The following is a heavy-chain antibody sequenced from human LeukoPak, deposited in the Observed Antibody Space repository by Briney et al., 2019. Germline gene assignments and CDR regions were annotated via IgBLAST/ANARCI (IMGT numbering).Heavy chain of an antibody. J-gene: IGHJ4*02. CDR2: IWYDGSNK. CDR1: GFTFSSYG. Sequence: GGSLRLSCAASGFTFSSYGIHWVRQAPGKGLEWVAVIWYDGSNKYYADSVKGRFTISRDNSKNTMYLQMNSLRVEDTAVYYCARDLTHYFDYWGQGTPVTVSS. CDR3: ARDLTHYFDY. V-gene: IGHV3-33*01.